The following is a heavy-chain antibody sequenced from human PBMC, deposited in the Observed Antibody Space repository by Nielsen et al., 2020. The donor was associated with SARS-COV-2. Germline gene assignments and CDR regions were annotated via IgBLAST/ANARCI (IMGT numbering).Heavy chain of an antibody. CDR3: ATDIADSSGWAKDFDY. V-gene: IGHV1-24*01. CDR2: FDPEDGET. D-gene: IGHD6-19*01. CDR1: GYTLTELS. J-gene: IGHJ4*02. Sequence: ASVKVSCKVSGYTLTELSVHWVRQAPGKGLEWMGGFDPEDGETIYAQKFQGRVTMTEDTSTDTAYMELSSLRSEDTAVYYCATDIADSSGWAKDFDYWGQGTLVTVSS.